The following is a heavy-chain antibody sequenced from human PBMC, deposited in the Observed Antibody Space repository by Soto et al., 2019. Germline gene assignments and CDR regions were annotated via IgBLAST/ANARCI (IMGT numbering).Heavy chain of an antibody. J-gene: IGHJ5*02. Sequence: SETLSLTCTVSGASINSDYWSWIRQSPGKGLEWIGYIYHMGGTDYNPSLKSRVTISIDKSKNQFSLNLRSVTAADTAVYFCARFKYKSGFKWFDPWGQGTQVTVSS. CDR2: IYHMGGT. CDR3: ARFKYKSGFKWFDP. V-gene: IGHV4-59*03. CDR1: GASINSDY. D-gene: IGHD5-12*01.